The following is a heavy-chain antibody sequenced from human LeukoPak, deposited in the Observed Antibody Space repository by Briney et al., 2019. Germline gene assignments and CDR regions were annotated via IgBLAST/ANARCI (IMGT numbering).Heavy chain of an antibody. D-gene: IGHD5-12*01. CDR1: GFTFSNYA. V-gene: IGHV3-23*01. J-gene: IGHJ2*01. Sequence: GGSLRLSCAASGFTFSNYAMSWVRQAPGKGLEWVSAVSGSGGSTYYADSVKGRFTISRDNSKNTLYLQMNSLRAEDTAVYYCAKAYSGYDADWYFDLWGRGTLVTVSS. CDR2: VSGSGGST. CDR3: AKAYSGYDADWYFDL.